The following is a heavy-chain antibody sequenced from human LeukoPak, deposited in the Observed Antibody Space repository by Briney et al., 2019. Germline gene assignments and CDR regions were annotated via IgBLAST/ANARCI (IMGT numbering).Heavy chain of an antibody. V-gene: IGHV4-34*01. CDR3: ARGRYSSGWYYFDY. J-gene: IGHJ4*02. CDR1: GGSFSGYY. D-gene: IGHD6-19*01. CDR2: INHSGST. Sequence: SETLSLTCAVYGGSFSGYYWSWIRQPPGKGPEWIGEINHSGSTNYNPSLKSRVTISVDTSKNQFSLKLSSVTAADTAVYYCARGRYSSGWYYFDYWGQGTLVTVSS.